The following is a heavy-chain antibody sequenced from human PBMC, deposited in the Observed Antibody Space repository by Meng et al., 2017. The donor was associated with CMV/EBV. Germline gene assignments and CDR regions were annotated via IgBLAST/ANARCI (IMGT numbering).Heavy chain of an antibody. CDR3: ARIHGKPEYSSPGY. CDR1: GYTFTGYY. CDR2: INPVSGGT. D-gene: IGHD6-6*01. V-gene: IGHV1-2*02. J-gene: IGHJ4*02. Sequence: ASVKVSCKASGYTFTGYYVHWVRQAPGQGLEWMGWINPVSGGTNYAQKFQGRVTMTSDTSISTAYMDLSRLRYDDTAVYYCARIHGKPEYSSPGYWGQGTPVTVSS.